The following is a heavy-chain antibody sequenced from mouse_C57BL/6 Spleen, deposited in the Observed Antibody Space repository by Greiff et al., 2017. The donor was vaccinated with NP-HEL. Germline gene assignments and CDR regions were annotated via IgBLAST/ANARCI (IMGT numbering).Heavy chain of an antibody. CDR3: ARRDYGNYGAWFAY. CDR1: GYTFTSYW. V-gene: IGHV1-61*01. D-gene: IGHD2-1*01. CDR2: IYPSDSET. Sequence: QAQLQQPGAELVRPGSSVKLSCKASGYTFTSYWMDWVKQRPGQGLEWIGNIYPSDSETHYNQKFKDKATLTVDKSSSTAYMQLSSLTSEDSAVYYCARRDYGNYGAWFAYWGQGTLVTVSA. J-gene: IGHJ3*01.